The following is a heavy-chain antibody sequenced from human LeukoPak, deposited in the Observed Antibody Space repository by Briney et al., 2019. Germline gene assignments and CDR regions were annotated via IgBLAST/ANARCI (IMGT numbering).Heavy chain of an antibody. CDR1: GGIFSTYG. Sequence: ASVKVSCKASGGIFSTYGFHWVRQAPGQGLEWLGGIIPIFHTSHYARKFQDRVMISADESTSTVYMELSSLRSEDTAVYYCARDPLGHCSSSNCYTRMEFDYWGQGTLVTVSS. CDR3: ARDPLGHCSSSNCYTRMEFDY. D-gene: IGHD2-2*02. V-gene: IGHV1-69*13. J-gene: IGHJ4*02. CDR2: IIPIFHTS.